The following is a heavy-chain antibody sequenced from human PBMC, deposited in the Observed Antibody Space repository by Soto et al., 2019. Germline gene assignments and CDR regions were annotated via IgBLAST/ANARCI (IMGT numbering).Heavy chain of an antibody. Sequence: GGSLRLSCAASGFTFSSYAMSWVRQAPGKGLEWVSTVTGSGGTTYYADSVKGRFTITRDDSKNTLYLQMNSLRAEDTAVYYCAKGGLGDSSGYVDAFDMWGQGTMVTVSS. D-gene: IGHD3-22*01. CDR2: VTGSGGTT. V-gene: IGHV3-23*01. CDR3: AKGGLGDSSGYVDAFDM. CDR1: GFTFSSYA. J-gene: IGHJ3*02.